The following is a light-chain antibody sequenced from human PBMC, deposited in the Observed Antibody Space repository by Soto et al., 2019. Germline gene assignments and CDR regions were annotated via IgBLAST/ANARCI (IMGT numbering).Light chain of an antibody. CDR3: QQYGSSPRT. V-gene: IGKV3-20*01. J-gene: IGKJ1*01. CDR1: QSISSNS. CDR2: GAS. Sequence: EKVLTQSPGTLSLSPGERATLSCRASQSISSNSLAWYQQKPGQAPRLFIYGASSRATGIPDRFSGSGSGTDFTLTISRLEPEDFAVYYCQQYGSSPRTFGQGAKV.